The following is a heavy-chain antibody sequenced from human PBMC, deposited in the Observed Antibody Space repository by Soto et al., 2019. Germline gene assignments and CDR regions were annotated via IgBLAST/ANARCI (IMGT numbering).Heavy chain of an antibody. Sequence: QVQLQESGPGLVKPWETLSLTCSVSGGSIISHYWSWIRQPPGKGLEWIGYIHYTGSTDYNPSLKSRLTISVDTSKNRFSLKLSSVTAADTAVYYCARGGWSLDYWGQGTLVTVSS. CDR2: IHYTGST. D-gene: IGHD2-15*01. CDR1: GGSIISHY. V-gene: IGHV4-59*11. CDR3: ARGGWSLDY. J-gene: IGHJ4*02.